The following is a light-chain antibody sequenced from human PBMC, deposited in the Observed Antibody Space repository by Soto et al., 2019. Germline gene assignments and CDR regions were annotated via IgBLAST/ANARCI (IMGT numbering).Light chain of an antibody. CDR2: KAS. V-gene: IGKV1-5*03. CDR3: QQHNSYPWT. CDR1: QSISNW. Sequence: DIQMTQSPSTLSASVGDRVTITCRASQSISNWLAWYQQKPGKAPKLLIYKASTLESGAPSRFSGSGSGTEFTLTISRLQPDDFATYSCQQHNSYPWTFGQGTKVEVK. J-gene: IGKJ1*01.